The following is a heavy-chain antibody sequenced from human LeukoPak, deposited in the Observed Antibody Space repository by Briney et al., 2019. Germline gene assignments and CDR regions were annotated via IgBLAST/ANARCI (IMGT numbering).Heavy chain of an antibody. CDR1: GGTFSSYA. V-gene: IGHV1-69*01. D-gene: IGHD6-13*01. Sequence: GSSVKVSCKASGGTFSSYAISWVRQAPGQGLEWMGGIIPIFGTANYAQKFQGRVTITADESTSTAYMELSSLRSEDTAVYYCARGGGQQLGDAFDIWGQGTMVTVSS. CDR3: ARGGGQQLGDAFDI. J-gene: IGHJ3*02. CDR2: IIPIFGTA.